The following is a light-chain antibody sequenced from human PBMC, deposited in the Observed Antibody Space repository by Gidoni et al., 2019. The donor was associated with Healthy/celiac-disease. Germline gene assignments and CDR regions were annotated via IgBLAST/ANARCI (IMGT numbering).Light chain of an antibody. CDR1: QSISSW. CDR3: QQYNSYSFT. CDR2: DAC. V-gene: IGKV1-5*01. J-gene: IGKJ3*01. Sequence: DIQMTQSPSTLSASVGDRVTITCRASQSISSWLAWYQQKPGKAPKLLIYDACSLESGVPSRFSGSGSGTEFTLTISSLQPDDFATYYCQQYNSYSFTFGHGTKVDIK.